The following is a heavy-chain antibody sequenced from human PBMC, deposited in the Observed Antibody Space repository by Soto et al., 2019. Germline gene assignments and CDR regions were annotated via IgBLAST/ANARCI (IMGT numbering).Heavy chain of an antibody. Sequence: GGSLRLSCAASGFTFSSYAMHWVRQAPGKGLERVAVISYDGSNKYYADSVKGRFTISRDNSKNTLYLQMNSLRAEDTAVYYCARVLRPHYYYYYYGMDVWGQGTTVTVSS. CDR2: ISYDGSNK. CDR1: GFTFSSYA. D-gene: IGHD1-26*01. CDR3: ARVLRPHYYYYYYGMDV. V-gene: IGHV3-30-3*01. J-gene: IGHJ6*02.